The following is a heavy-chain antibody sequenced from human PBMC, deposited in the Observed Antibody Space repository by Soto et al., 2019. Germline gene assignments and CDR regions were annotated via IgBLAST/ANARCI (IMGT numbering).Heavy chain of an antibody. Sequence: GGSLRLSCAASGFTFSSYGMHWVRQAPGKGLEWVAVISYDGSNKYYADSVKGRFTISRDNSKNKLYLQMNSLRAEDTAVYYCAKDESGITIFGVVPYYFDYWGQGTLVTVSS. CDR2: ISYDGSNK. CDR1: GFTFSSYG. V-gene: IGHV3-30*18. CDR3: AKDESGITIFGVVPYYFDY. J-gene: IGHJ4*02. D-gene: IGHD3-3*01.